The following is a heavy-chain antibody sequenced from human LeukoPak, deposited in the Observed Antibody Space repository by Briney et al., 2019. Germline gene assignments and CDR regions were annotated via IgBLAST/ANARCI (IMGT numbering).Heavy chain of an antibody. CDR3: ARAFMGGSYSGFVY. V-gene: IGHV7-4-1*02. D-gene: IGHD1-26*01. CDR1: GYTFTGYY. J-gene: IGHJ4*02. Sequence: ASVKVSCKASGYTFTGYYIHWVRQAPGQGLEWMGWINTNTGNPTYAQGFTGRFVFSLDTSVSTAYLQISSLKAEDTAVYYCARAFMGGSYSGFVYWGQGTLVTVSS. CDR2: INTNTGNP.